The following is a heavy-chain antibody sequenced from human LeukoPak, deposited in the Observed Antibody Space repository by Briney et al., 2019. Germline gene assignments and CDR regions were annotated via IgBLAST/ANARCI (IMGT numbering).Heavy chain of an antibody. CDR2: IYTNGSV. J-gene: IGHJ2*01. CDR3: ARLLGSSGYAGDWYFDL. D-gene: IGHD3-22*01. Sequence: SETLSLTCTVSGASIGRYYWSWVRQPVGKGLEWFGRIYTNGSVNYNPSLTSRVTMSRDTSKNQFHLKVTSVTVADTAVYYCARLLGSSGYAGDWYFDLWGPGILITVSS. CDR1: GASIGRYY. V-gene: IGHV4-4*07.